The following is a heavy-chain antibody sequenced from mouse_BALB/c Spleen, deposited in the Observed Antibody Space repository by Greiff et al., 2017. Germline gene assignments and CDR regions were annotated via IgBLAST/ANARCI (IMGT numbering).Heavy chain of an antibody. J-gene: IGHJ3*01. D-gene: IGHD2-10*02. Sequence: VQLQQTGPELVKPGASVKISCKASGYSFTDYIMLWVKQSHGKSLEWIGNINPYYGSTSYNLKFKGKATLTVDKSSSTAYMQLNSLTSEDSAVYYCAREGYGNNGFAYWGQGTLVTVSA. CDR1: GYSFTDYI. CDR3: AREGYGNNGFAY. CDR2: INPYYGST. V-gene: IGHV1-39*01.